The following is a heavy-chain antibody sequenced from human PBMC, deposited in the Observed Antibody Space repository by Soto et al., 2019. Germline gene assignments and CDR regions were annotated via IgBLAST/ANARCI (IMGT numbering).Heavy chain of an antibody. CDR1: GFTFSGYA. CDR3: ARRSSGWYFDY. CDR2: TSGSGGST. J-gene: IGHJ4*02. Sequence: EVQLLESGGGLVQPGGSLRLSCAASGFTFSGYAMSWVRQAPGKGLEWVSVTSGSGGSTYYADSVKGRFTISRDNSKNTLYLQMNSLRAEDTAVYYCARRSSGWYFDYWGQGTLVTVSS. D-gene: IGHD6-19*01. V-gene: IGHV3-23*01.